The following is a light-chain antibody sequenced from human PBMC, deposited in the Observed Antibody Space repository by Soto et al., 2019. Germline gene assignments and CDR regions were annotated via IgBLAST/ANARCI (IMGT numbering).Light chain of an antibody. CDR2: GAS. CDR3: HKYDGAPRT. V-gene: IGKV1-27*01. Sequence: DIHMTQSPSSLSASVGDRVTITCRASQGIRNYLAWYQQKPGKVPRLLIYGASTLQSGVPSRFSGSRSRTDFTLTISSLRTEDVATYYCHKYDGAPRTFGQGTKVEIK. J-gene: IGKJ1*01. CDR1: QGIRNY.